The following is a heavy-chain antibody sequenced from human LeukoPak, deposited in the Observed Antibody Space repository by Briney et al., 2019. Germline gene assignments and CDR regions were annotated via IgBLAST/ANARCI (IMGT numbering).Heavy chain of an antibody. CDR1: GYTFTSYG. J-gene: IGHJ3*02. CDR2: ISAYNGNT. D-gene: IGHD6-13*01. CDR3: ARDGYSSSWYGNDAFDI. Sequence: ASVKVSCKASGYTFTSYGISWVRQAPGQGLEWMGWISAYNGNTNYAQKLQGRVTMTTDTSTSTAYMELRSLRFDDTAVYYCARDGYSSSWYGNDAFDIWGQGTMVTVSS. V-gene: IGHV1-18*01.